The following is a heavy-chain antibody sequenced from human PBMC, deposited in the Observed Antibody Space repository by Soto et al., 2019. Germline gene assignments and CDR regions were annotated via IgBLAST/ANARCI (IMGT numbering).Heavy chain of an antibody. CDR3: ARVYGSGSYIAFDI. J-gene: IGHJ3*02. D-gene: IGHD3-10*01. Sequence: QVQLVQSGAEVKKPGASVKVSCKASGYTFTHYGISWVRQAPGQGLAWMGWISALNGNTKYVDKFQDRVTMTSDTSTNTLYLEVRSLRSDDTAMYYCARVYGSGSYIAFDIWGQGTMVTVS. V-gene: IGHV1-18*01. CDR1: GYTFTHYG. CDR2: ISALNGNT.